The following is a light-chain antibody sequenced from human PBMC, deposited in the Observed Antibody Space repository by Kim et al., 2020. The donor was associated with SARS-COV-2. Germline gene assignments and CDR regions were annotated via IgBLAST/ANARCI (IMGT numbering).Light chain of an antibody. Sequence: GQSITISCTGSSSDVGGYKYVSWYQHHPGKVPKLMIYDVSKRPSGVSNLFSGSKSGNTASLTISGLQAEDEADYYCSAYTSSSTLVFGGGTHLTVL. CDR3: SAYTSSSTLV. V-gene: IGLV2-14*03. CDR2: DVS. CDR1: SSDVGGYKY. J-gene: IGLJ2*01.